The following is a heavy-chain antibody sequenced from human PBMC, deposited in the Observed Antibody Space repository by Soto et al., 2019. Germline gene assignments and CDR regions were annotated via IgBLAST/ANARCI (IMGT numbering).Heavy chain of an antibody. V-gene: IGHV4-39*01. Sequence: SETLSLTCTVSGGSISSSNYYWGWIRQPPGKGLEWIGSIYYSGSTYYNPSLKSRVTISVDTSRNQFSLKLSSVTAADTAVYYCARGLSVAGTSYWGQGTLVTVSS. CDR2: IYYSGST. J-gene: IGHJ4*02. CDR3: ARGLSVAGTSY. D-gene: IGHD6-19*01. CDR1: GGSISSSNYY.